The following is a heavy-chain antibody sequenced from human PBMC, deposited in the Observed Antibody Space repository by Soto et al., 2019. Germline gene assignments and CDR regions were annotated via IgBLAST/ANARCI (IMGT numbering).Heavy chain of an antibody. J-gene: IGHJ3*02. CDR3: ARDQHPITIIVVVIKRADAFDI. Sequence: ASVKVSCKASGYTFTSYGISWVRQAPGQGLEWMGWISAYNGNTNYAQKLQGRVTMTTDTSTSTAYMELRSLRSDDTAVYYCARDQHPITIIVVVIKRADAFDIWGQGTMVTVSS. CDR1: GYTFTSYG. D-gene: IGHD3-22*01. CDR2: ISAYNGNT. V-gene: IGHV1-18*01.